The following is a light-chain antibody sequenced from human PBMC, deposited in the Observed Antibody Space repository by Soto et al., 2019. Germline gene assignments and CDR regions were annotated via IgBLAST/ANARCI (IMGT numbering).Light chain of an antibody. CDR1: SSDVGGYNY. V-gene: IGLV2-14*01. Sequence: QSALTQPASVSGSPGQSITISCTGTSSDVGGYNYVSWYPQHPGKAPKLMIYDVSNRPSGVSNRFSGSKSGNTASLTISGLQAEDEADYYCSLYTSSSPLVCGGGTKVTVL. J-gene: IGLJ2*01. CDR3: SLYTSSSPLV. CDR2: DVS.